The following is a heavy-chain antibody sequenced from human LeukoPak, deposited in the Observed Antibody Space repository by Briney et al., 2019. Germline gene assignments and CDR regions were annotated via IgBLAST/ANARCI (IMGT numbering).Heavy chain of an antibody. D-gene: IGHD5-12*01. J-gene: IGHJ4*02. V-gene: IGHV1-46*01. CDR3: ARESGGIVATIGDY. CDR2: INPSGGST. CDR1: GYTFTSYG. Sequence: ASVKVSCKASGYTFTSYGISGVRQAPGQGLEWMGIINPSGGSTSYAQKFQGRVTMTRDTSTSTVYMELSSLRSEDTAVYYCARESGGIVATIGDYWGQGTLVTVSS.